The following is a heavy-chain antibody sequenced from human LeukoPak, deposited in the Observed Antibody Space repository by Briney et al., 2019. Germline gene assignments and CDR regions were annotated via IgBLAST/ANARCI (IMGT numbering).Heavy chain of an antibody. CDR3: ARGSWELLVY. Sequence: PGGSLRLSCAASGFAFPNYWMVWVRQAPRKGLEWVANIKQDGSEKYYVDSVKGRFTISRDNAKNSLYLQMNSLRAEDTAVYYCARGSWELLVYWGQGTLVTVSS. D-gene: IGHD1-26*01. J-gene: IGHJ4*02. CDR1: GFAFPNYW. CDR2: IKQDGSEK. V-gene: IGHV3-7*01.